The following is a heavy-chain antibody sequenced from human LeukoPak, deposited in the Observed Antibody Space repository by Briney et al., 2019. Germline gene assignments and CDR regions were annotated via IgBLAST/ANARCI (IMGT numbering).Heavy chain of an antibody. Sequence: SETLSLTCTVSGGSISSGSYYWSWIRQPAGKGLEWIGRIYTSGSTNYNPSLKSRVTISVDTSKNQFSLKLSSVTAADTAVYYCARDVPAAGLYYMDVWGKGTTVTISS. CDR3: ARDVPAAGLYYMDV. CDR2: IYTSGST. D-gene: IGHD6-13*01. J-gene: IGHJ6*03. V-gene: IGHV4-61*02. CDR1: GGSISSGSYY.